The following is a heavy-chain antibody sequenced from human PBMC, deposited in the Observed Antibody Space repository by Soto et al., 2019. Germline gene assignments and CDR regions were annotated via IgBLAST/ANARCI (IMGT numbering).Heavy chain of an antibody. V-gene: IGHV3-11*01. CDR1: GFTFSDYY. CDR3: AKVRAVAGTGYFDY. J-gene: IGHJ4*02. Sequence: GGSLRLSCAASGFTFSDYYMNWIRQAPGKGLEWVSYISSGGSTIYYADSVKGRFTISRDNAKNSLYLQMNSLRAEDTAVYYCAKVRAVAGTGYFDYWGQGTLVTVSS. D-gene: IGHD6-19*01. CDR2: ISSGGSTI.